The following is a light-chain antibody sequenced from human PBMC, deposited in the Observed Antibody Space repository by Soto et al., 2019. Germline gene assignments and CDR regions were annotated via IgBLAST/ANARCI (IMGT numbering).Light chain of an antibody. J-gene: IGKJ4*01. CDR2: KAS. Sequence: DIQMTQSPSTLSGSVGDRVTITCRASQTISSWLAWYQQKPGKAPKLLIYKASSLQNGVPSRFSGGGSGTDFTLTISSLQPEDFATYYCQQSYSTSSLTFGGGTKVDIK. CDR1: QTISSW. CDR3: QQSYSTSSLT. V-gene: IGKV1-5*03.